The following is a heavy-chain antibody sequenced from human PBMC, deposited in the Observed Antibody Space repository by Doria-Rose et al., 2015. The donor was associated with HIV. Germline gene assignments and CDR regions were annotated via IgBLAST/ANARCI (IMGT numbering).Heavy chain of an antibody. CDR3: ARIKSSRWYHKYYFDF. J-gene: IGHJ4*02. Sequence: ESGPVLVKPTETLTLTCTVSGVSLSSPGMGVSWIRQPPGKALEWPANIFSDDERSYKTSLKSRLTISRGTSKGQVVLTMTDMDPVDTATYYCARIKSSRWYHKYYFDFWGQGTLVIVSX. CDR2: IFSDDER. V-gene: IGHV2-26*01. D-gene: IGHD6-13*01. CDR1: GVSLSSPGMG.